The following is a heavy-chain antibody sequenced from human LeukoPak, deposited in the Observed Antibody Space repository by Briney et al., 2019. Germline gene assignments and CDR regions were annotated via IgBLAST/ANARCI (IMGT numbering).Heavy chain of an antibody. CDR3: VRSLYQTRTDD. Sequence: GGSLRLSCAASGFTFSDYTMNWVRLAPGKGLEWVSSISGSSNYIYYADPVKGRFTISRDNAKNSLYLQMNSLRAEDTAVYYCVRSLYQTRTDDWGQGTLVTVSS. D-gene: IGHD2-8*01. V-gene: IGHV3-21*01. CDR2: ISGSSNYI. CDR1: GFTFSDYT. J-gene: IGHJ4*02.